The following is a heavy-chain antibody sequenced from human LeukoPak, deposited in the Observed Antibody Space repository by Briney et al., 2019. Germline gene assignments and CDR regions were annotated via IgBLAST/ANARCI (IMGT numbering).Heavy chain of an antibody. J-gene: IGHJ5*02. CDR1: GGSFSGYY. CDR3: ARSHGSHNWFDP. V-gene: IGHV4-34*01. Sequence: SETLSLTCAVYGGSFSGYYWSWIRQPPGKGLEWIGEINHIGSTNYNPSLKSRVTISVDTSKNQFSLKLSSVTAADTAVYYCARSHGSHNWFDPWGQGTLVTVSS. D-gene: IGHD3-10*01. CDR2: INHIGST.